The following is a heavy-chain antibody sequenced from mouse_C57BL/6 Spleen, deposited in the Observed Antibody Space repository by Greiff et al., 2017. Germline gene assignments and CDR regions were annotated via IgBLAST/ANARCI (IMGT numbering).Heavy chain of an antibody. CDR2: IDPSDSYT. J-gene: IGHJ2*01. V-gene: IGHV1-69*01. CDR1: GYTFTSYW. D-gene: IGHD2-3*01. CDR3: ARYDGYYDY. Sequence: QVQLQQPGAELVMPGASVKLSCKASGYTFTSYWMHWVKPRPGQGLEWIGEIDPSDSYTNYNQKFKGKSTLTVDKSSSPAYMQLSSLTSEDSAVYYCARYDGYYDYGGQGTTRTVAS.